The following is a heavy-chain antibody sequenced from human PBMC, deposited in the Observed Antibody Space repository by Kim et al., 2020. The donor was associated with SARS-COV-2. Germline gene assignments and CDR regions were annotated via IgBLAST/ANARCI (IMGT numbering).Heavy chain of an antibody. CDR1: GGSFSGYY. CDR2: INHSGST. V-gene: IGHV4-34*01. CDR3: ARGGVILTGYYLYYYYGMDV. J-gene: IGHJ6*02. Sequence: SETLSLTCAVFGGSFSGYYWSWIRQPPGKGREWIGEINHSGSTNYNASLKSRVTISVDTSKNQFSLKLSSVTAADTAVYYCARGGVILTGYYLYYYYGMDVWGQGTTVTVSS. D-gene: IGHD3-9*01.